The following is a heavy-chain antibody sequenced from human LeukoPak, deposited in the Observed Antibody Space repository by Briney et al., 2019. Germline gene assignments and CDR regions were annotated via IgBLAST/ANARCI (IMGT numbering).Heavy chain of an antibody. Sequence: PGGSLRLSCAASGFSFSSYTMNWVRQAPGEGREWVSIISSSSSYIYYADSVKGRFTISRDNAKNALYLQMNSLRVEDTAVYYCARDGRCGGDCYASWGQGTLVTVSS. CDR1: GFSFSSYT. V-gene: IGHV3-21*01. D-gene: IGHD2-21*02. J-gene: IGHJ4*02. CDR3: ARDGRCGGDCYAS. CDR2: ISSSSSYI.